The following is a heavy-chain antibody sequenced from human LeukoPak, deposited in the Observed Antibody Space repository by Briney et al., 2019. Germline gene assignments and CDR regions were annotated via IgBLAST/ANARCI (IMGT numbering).Heavy chain of an antibody. CDR3: ARDAGYGGNSDY. Sequence: GGSLRLSCAASGFTFNMYWMTWVRQAPGKGLESVAYINKDGSDKYYVDSVKGRFTVSRDSAKNSLDLQMNSLRAEDTAVYYCARDAGYGGNSDYWGQGTLVTVSS. V-gene: IGHV3-7*01. CDR1: GFTFNMYW. CDR2: INKDGSDK. D-gene: IGHD4-23*01. J-gene: IGHJ4*02.